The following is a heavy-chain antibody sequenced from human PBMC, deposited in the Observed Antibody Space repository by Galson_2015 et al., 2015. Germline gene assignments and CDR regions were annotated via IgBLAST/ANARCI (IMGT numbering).Heavy chain of an antibody. CDR2: ISWNSGSI. CDR1: GFTFDDYA. V-gene: IGHV3-9*01. Sequence: SLRLSCAASGFTFDDYAMHWVRQAPGKGLEWVSGISWNSGSIGYADSVKGRFTISRDNAKNSLYLQMNSLRAEDTALYHCAKDLGSGYYDTAAFDIWGQGTMVTVSS. J-gene: IGHJ3*02. CDR3: AKDLGSGYYDTAAFDI. D-gene: IGHD3-22*01.